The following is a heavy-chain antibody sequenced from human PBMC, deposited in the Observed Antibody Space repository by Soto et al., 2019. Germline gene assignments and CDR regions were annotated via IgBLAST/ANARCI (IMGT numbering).Heavy chain of an antibody. CDR1: GGSISSYY. Sequence: SETLCLTCTVSGGSISSYYWSWIRQPPGKGLEWIGYIYYSGSTNYNPSLKSRVTISVDTSKNQFSLKLSSVTAADTAVYYCARHRDIVVVPAGVFDYWGQGTMVTVSS. CDR3: ARHRDIVVVPAGVFDY. J-gene: IGHJ4*02. D-gene: IGHD2-2*01. CDR2: IYYSGST. V-gene: IGHV4-59*08.